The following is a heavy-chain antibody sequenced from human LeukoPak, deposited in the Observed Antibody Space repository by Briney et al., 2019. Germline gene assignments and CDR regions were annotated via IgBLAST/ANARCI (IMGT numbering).Heavy chain of an antibody. D-gene: IGHD6-19*01. CDR2: INWNGGST. V-gene: IGHV3-20*01. J-gene: IGHJ4*02. CDR1: GFTFSSSA. Sequence: GGSLRLSCAASGFTFSSSAMSWVRQAPGKGLEWVSGINWNGGSTGYADSVKGRFTISRDNAKNSLYLQMSSLRAEDTALYHCARFSAVAGTDYWGQGTQVTVSS. CDR3: ARFSAVAGTDY.